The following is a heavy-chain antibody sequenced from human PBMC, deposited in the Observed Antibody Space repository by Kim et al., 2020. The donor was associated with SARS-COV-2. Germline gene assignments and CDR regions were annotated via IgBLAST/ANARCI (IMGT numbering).Heavy chain of an antibody. V-gene: IGHV3-30*04. Sequence: GGSLRLSCAASGFTFSGYAMHWVRQAPGKGLEWVAVISYDGSNKYYADSVKGRFTISRDNSKNTLYLQMNSLRAEDTAVYYCAREWVWGVKVYYYYGIDVWGQGTTVTVSS. D-gene: IGHD3-10*01. J-gene: IGHJ6*02. CDR1: GFTFSGYA. CDR2: ISYDGSNK. CDR3: AREWVWGVKVYYYYGIDV.